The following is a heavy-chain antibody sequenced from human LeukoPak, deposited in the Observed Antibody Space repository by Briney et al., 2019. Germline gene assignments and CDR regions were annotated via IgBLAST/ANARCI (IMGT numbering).Heavy chain of an antibody. CDR2: THTTGDT. V-gene: IGHV4-4*07. D-gene: IGHD3-10*01. J-gene: IGHJ4*02. CDR3: ARDLSAHGSPYYFDY. CDR1: GGSISSYY. Sequence: SETLSLTCNVSGGSISSYYWSWIRQPAGKGLEWIGRTHTTGDTNYNPSLKSRVTMSVDTSNKQFSLKLSSVTAADTAKYYCARDLSAHGSPYYFDYWGQGTLVTVSS.